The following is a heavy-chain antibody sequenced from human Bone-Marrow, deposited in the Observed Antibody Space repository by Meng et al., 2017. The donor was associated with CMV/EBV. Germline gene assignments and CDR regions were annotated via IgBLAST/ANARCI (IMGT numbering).Heavy chain of an antibody. V-gene: IGHV3-66*02. CDR1: GFTFSSYA. J-gene: IGHJ5*02. Sequence: GESLKISCAASGFTFSSYAMSWVRQAPGKGLEWVSVVHSGGNTNYADSVKGRFTISRDTSKNTLYLQLNSLRVEDTGVYYCARGWLADPWGQGTLVTVSS. CDR2: VHSGGNT. CDR3: ARGWLADP. D-gene: IGHD5-24*01.